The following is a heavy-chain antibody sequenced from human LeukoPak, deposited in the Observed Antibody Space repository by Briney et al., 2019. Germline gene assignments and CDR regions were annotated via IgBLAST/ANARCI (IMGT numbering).Heavy chain of an antibody. J-gene: IGHJ6*03. CDR3: ARLHYYYYYMNV. CDR1: GGSISSGDYY. CDR2: IYYSGST. V-gene: IGHV4-30-4*08. Sequence: SETLSLTCTVSGGSISSGDYYWSWIRQPPGKGLEWIGYIYYSGSTYYNPSLKSRVTISVDTSKNQFSLKLSSVTAADTAVYYCARLHYYYYYMNVWGKGTTVTVSS.